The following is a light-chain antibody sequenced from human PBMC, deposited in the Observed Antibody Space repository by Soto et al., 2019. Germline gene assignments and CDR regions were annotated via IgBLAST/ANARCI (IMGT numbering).Light chain of an antibody. CDR2: GAS. Sequence: EIVLTQSPGTLSLSPGERATLSCWASQNVLSNYLAWYQQKPGQAPRLLIYGASARATGIPDRFGGSGSGTDFTLTISRLEPEDCAVYYCQQYGGARWTFGQGTKVDIK. V-gene: IGKV3-20*01. CDR3: QQYGGARWT. J-gene: IGKJ1*01. CDR1: QNVLSNY.